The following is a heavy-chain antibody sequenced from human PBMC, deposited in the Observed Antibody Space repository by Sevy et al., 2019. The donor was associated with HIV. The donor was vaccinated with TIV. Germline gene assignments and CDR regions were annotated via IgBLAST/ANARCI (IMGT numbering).Heavy chain of an antibody. D-gene: IGHD3-10*01. CDR3: ARGRVYGSGSYSFDD. CDR1: GDSISSYY. J-gene: IGHJ4*02. V-gene: IGHV4-59*01. CDR2: IYYNSGST. Sequence: SETLSLTCTVSGDSISSYYWNWIRQSPGKGLEWIGYIYYNSGSTTYNPSLKSRVTMSVDTSKNQFSLKLSSVTAADTAVYYCARGRVYGSGSYSFDDWGRGALVTVSS.